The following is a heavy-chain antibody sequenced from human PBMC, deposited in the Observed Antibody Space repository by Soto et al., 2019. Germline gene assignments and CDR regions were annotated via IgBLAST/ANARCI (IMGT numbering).Heavy chain of an antibody. J-gene: IGHJ4*02. CDR2: IRTGSSYI. CDR1: GFTFSNFN. CDR3: ARGDYFDY. V-gene: IGHV3-21*01. Sequence: GSLRLSCAASGFTFSNFNFNWVRQTPGKGLEWVSYIRTGSSYIYYADSVKGRFTISRDSAKNSLYLQMNSLRAEDTALYYCARGDYFDYWGPGTLVTVSS.